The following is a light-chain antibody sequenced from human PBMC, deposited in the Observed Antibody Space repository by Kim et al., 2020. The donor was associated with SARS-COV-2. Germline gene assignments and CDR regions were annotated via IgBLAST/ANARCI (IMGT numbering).Light chain of an antibody. CDR3: SSYTSSSTWV. Sequence: GQSITISCTGTSSAVGGYNYVSWYQQHPGNAPKLMIYDVSKRPSGVSNRFSGSKSGNTASLTISGLQAEDEADYYCSSYTSSSTWVFGGGTQLTVL. CDR1: SSAVGGYNY. J-gene: IGLJ3*02. CDR2: DVS. V-gene: IGLV2-14*04.